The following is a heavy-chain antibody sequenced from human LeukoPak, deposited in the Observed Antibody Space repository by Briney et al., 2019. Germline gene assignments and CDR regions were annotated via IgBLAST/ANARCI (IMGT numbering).Heavy chain of an antibody. D-gene: IGHD5-12*01. CDR2: ISYDGSNK. CDR1: GFTFSSYG. J-gene: IGHJ6*02. CDR3: AKEGSGYQPGMDV. V-gene: IGHV3-30*18. Sequence: PGRSLRLSCAASGFTFSSYGMHWVRQAPGKGLEWVAVISYDGSNKYYADSVKGRFTISRDNSKNTLYLQKNSLRAEDTAVYYCAKEGSGYQPGMDVWGQGTTVTVSS.